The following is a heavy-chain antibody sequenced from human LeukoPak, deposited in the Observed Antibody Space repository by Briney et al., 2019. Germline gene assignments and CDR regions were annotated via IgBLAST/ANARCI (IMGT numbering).Heavy chain of an antibody. V-gene: IGHV4-59*01. D-gene: IGHD1-14*01. CDR2: IYYSGST. CDR1: GGSISRYY. CDR3: ARDGNPFDY. J-gene: IGHJ4*02. Sequence: SETLSLICTVSGGSISRYYWSWIRQPPGKGLEWIGYIYYSGSTNYNPSLKSRVTISVDTSKNQFSLKLSSVTAADTAVYYCARDGNPFDYWGQGTLVTVSS.